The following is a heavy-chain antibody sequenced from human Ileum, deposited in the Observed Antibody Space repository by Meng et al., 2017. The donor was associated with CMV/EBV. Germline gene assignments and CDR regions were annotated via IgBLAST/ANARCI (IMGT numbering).Heavy chain of an antibody. J-gene: IGHJ5*02. D-gene: IGHD3-3*01. V-gene: IGHV3-23*01. CDR3: ASSGAHFWSGFLA. CDR1: GFTLGSYA. Sequence: GESLKISCAASGFTLGSYAMSWVRQAPGEGLEWISAIRYNADNTFYKDSVKGRFTISRDNSRSTLYLQMNSLRVDDTAVYFCASSGAHFWSGFLAWGQGTLVTVSS. CDR2: IRYNADNT.